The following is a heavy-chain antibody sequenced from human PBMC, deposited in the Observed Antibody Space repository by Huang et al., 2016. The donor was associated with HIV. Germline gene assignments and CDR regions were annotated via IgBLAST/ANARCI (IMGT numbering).Heavy chain of an antibody. CDR3: AKDRGYSYGEGFDY. Sequence: EVQLVESGGGLVQPGRYLRLSCAASGFTFDDYAMDWVRQGPGEGREWVSGISGNSGSIGYADSVKGRFTISRDNAKNSLYLQMNSLRAEDMALYYCAKDRGYSYGEGFDYWGQGTLVTVSS. CDR2: ISGNSGSI. V-gene: IGHV3-9*03. D-gene: IGHD5-18*01. J-gene: IGHJ4*02. CDR1: GFTFDDYA.